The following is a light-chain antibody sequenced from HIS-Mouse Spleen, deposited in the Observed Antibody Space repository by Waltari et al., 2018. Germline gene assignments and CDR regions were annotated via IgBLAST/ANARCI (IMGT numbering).Light chain of an antibody. CDR3: QQYNTWPRT. Sequence: EIVMTQSPATLSVSPGERATLSCRASQSVSSNLAWYQQKPGQAPRLLIYGASIRATGIPARFSGSGSWTEFTLTISSMQSEDFAVYYCQQYNTWPRTFGQGTKVEIK. CDR1: QSVSSN. CDR2: GAS. V-gene: IGKV3-15*01. J-gene: IGKJ1*01.